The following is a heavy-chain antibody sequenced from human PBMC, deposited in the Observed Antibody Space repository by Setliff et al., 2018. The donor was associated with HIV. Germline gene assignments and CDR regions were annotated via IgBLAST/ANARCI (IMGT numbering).Heavy chain of an antibody. CDR1: GFTFGSYA. V-gene: IGHV3-23*01. J-gene: IGHJ4*02. CDR2: ISSSSSYI. Sequence: GGSLRLSCAPSGFTFGSYAMSWVRQAPGKGLEWVSSISSSSSYIYYADSVKGRFTISRDNSKNTVYLQMNSLRAEDTAVYYCAKDYGNSDYFDYWGQGTLVTVSS. CDR3: AKDYGNSDYFDY. D-gene: IGHD4-4*01.